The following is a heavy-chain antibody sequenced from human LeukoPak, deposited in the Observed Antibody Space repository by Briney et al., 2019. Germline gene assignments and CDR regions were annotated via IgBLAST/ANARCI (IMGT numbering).Heavy chain of an antibody. D-gene: IGHD2-15*01. J-gene: IGHJ6*02. CDR2: ISSSSSYT. CDR3: ARAMLYCSGGSCYSDYYYYYGMDV. CDR1: GFTFSDYY. V-gene: IGHV3-11*05. Sequence: GGSLRLSCAASGFTFSDYYMSWIRQAPGKGLEWVSYISSSSSYTNYADSVKGRFTISRDNAKNSLYLQMNSLRAEDTAVYYCARAMLYCSGGSCYSDYYYYYGMDVWGQGTTVTVSS.